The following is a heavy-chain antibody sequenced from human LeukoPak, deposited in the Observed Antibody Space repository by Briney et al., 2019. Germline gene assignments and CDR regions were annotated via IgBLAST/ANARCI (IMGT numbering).Heavy chain of an antibody. Sequence: SETLSLTCTVSGGSIRSYYWSWIRQFPGKGLELIGYIYNSGSTNYNPSLKSRVAISVDTSKNQFSLKLSSVTAADTAVYYCARHSWINGYFDYWGQGTLVTVSS. J-gene: IGHJ4*02. D-gene: IGHD2-2*03. CDR3: ARHSWINGYFDY. CDR2: IYNSGST. CDR1: GGSIRSYY. V-gene: IGHV4-59*08.